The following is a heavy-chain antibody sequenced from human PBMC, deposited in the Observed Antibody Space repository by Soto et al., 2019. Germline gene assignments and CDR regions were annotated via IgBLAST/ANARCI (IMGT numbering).Heavy chain of an antibody. Sequence: QMQLVQSGAEVKRPGASVRVSYKSSGYTFTSFYIRWVRQAPGQGLEWMGIINPSGGITNFAQRFQGRVIMTRDMSTNTHYMELSSLKSHDTAVYYCASSPAFSSSWYGIPPDPSHGMDVWGQGTTVTVS. D-gene: IGHD6-13*01. CDR2: INPSGGIT. CDR1: GYTFTSFY. V-gene: IGHV1-46*01. CDR3: ASSPAFSSSWYGIPPDPSHGMDV. J-gene: IGHJ6*02.